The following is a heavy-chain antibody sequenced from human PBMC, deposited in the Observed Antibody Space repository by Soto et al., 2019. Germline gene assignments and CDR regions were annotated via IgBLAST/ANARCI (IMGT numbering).Heavy chain of an antibody. CDR2: ISVFNGDT. CDR1: GYTSSSYG. CDR3: ATKDDHQDDEPYYYGWDV. Sequence: GASVKVSCKAIGYTSSSYGINWVRQAPGQGLEWMGWISVFNGDTKYAQKFQGRVAITKDPGTSTAHMELRSLRSDDAAVYFCATKDDHQDDEPYYYGWDVWGQGTTVTVSS. J-gene: IGHJ6*02. D-gene: IGHD2-2*01. V-gene: IGHV1-18*01.